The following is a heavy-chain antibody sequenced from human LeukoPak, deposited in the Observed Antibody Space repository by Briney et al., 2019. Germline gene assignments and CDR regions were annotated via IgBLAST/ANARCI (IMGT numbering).Heavy chain of an antibody. D-gene: IGHD4-23*01. CDR3: ARDYGGSSGWFDP. Sequence: ASVKVSCKASGGTFSSYAISWVRQASGQGLEWVGWMSPYSGNTGYAQKFQGRVTMTRNTSISTAYMELSSLISDDTAVYYCARDYGGSSGWFDPWGQGTQVTVSS. V-gene: IGHV1-8*02. J-gene: IGHJ5*02. CDR2: MSPYSGNT. CDR1: GGTFSSYA.